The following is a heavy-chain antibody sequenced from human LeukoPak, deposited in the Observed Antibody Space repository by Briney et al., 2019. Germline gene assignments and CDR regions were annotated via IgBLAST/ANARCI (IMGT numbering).Heavy chain of an antibody. CDR1: GGSIRSSSYY. V-gene: IGHV4-61*05. Sequence: SETLSLTCTVSGGSIRSSSYYWGWIRQPPGTGLDWIGYIYYSGSTNYNPSLKSRVTISVDTSKNQFSLKLSSVTAADTAVYYCARQMLGAMGPFDYWGQGTLVTVSS. CDR3: ARQMLGAMGPFDY. CDR2: IYYSGST. D-gene: IGHD1-26*01. J-gene: IGHJ4*02.